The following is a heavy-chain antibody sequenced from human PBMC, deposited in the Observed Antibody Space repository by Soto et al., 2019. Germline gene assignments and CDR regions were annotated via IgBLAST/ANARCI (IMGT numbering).Heavy chain of an antibody. J-gene: IGHJ4*02. V-gene: IGHV1-69*13. CDR3: ARDSTLDVPLDY. Sequence: GASVKVSCKASGGTFSSYAISWVRQAPGQGLGWMGGIIPIFGTANYAQKFQGRVTITADESTSTAYMELSSLRSEDTAVYYCARDSTLDVPLDYWGQGTLVTVSS. CDR1: GGTFSSYA. CDR2: IIPIFGTA. D-gene: IGHD2-2*01.